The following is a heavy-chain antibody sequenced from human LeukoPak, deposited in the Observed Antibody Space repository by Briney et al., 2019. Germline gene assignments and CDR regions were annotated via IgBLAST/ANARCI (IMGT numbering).Heavy chain of an antibody. CDR3: ARDGTYTDYDPDFDI. D-gene: IGHD5-12*01. V-gene: IGHV3-7*04. Sequence: PGGPLSLSCAASGFTFSRFWMSWVRQAPGKGLGWVANIKQDGSEKYYVDSVRGRFTISRDNAKNSLYLQMNSLRAEDTAVFYCARDGTYTDYDPDFDIWGQGTLVTVSS. CDR1: GFTFSRFW. CDR2: IKQDGSEK. J-gene: IGHJ4*02.